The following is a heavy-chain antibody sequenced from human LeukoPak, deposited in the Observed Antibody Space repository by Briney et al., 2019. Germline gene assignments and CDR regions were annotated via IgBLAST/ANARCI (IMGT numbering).Heavy chain of an antibody. CDR2: VNSDESTI. Sequence: GGSLRLSCAASGFTFSSYWMHWVRQAPGEGLVWVSNVNSDESTIHYADSVKGRFTISRDNAKNTLYLQMNSLRVEDTAVYYCARDNSGFDYWGQGTLVTVSS. V-gene: IGHV3-74*01. D-gene: IGHD6-19*01. CDR1: GFTFSSYW. CDR3: ARDNSGFDY. J-gene: IGHJ4*02.